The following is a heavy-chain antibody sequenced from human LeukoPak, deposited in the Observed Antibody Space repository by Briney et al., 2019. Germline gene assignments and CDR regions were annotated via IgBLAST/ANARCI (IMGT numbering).Heavy chain of an antibody. D-gene: IGHD5-12*01. CDR2: IYPGGSDT. V-gene: IGHV5-51*01. CDR1: GYDFTSYW. CDR3: ARHWASSGYGGYDLYY. J-gene: IGHJ4*02. Sequence: GESLKISCKTSGYDFTSYWIGWGRQMPGKGLAWMVIIYPGGSDTRYSPSFQGQVTISADKSISTASLQWSSLKASDTAVYYSARHWASSGYGGYDLYYWGEGTLVTASS.